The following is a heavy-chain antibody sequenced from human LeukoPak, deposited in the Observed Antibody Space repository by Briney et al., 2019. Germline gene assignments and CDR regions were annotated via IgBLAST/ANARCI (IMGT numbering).Heavy chain of an antibody. CDR2: INHSGST. J-gene: IGHJ5*02. CDR3: ARGIKGRLWFGEARNPNWFDP. CDR1: GGSFSGYY. Sequence: PSETLSLTCAVYGGSFSGYYWSWIRQPPGKGLEWIGEINHSGSTNYNPSLKSRVTISVDTSKHQFSLKLSSVTAADTAVYYCARGIKGRLWFGEARNPNWFDPWGQGTLVTVSS. V-gene: IGHV4-34*01. D-gene: IGHD3-10*01.